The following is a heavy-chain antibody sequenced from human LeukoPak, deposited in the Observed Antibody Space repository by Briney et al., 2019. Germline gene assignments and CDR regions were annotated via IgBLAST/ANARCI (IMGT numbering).Heavy chain of an antibody. Sequence: GGSLRLSCAASGFTFNTYWMHWVRQAPGEGLVWVSRINSDGSTTRYADSVKGRFTISRDNSKNTLYLQMNSLRAEDTAVYYCAKDQSDGHIVVVVAATYYFDYWGQGTLVTVSS. D-gene: IGHD2-15*01. CDR1: GFTFNTYW. CDR2: INSDGSTT. CDR3: AKDQSDGHIVVVVAATYYFDY. J-gene: IGHJ4*02. V-gene: IGHV3-74*01.